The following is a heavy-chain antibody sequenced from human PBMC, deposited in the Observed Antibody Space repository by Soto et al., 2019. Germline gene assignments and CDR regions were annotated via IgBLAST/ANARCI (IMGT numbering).Heavy chain of an antibody. CDR1: GGSITSDDYV. CDR2: VYHTGNS. J-gene: IGHJ4*02. D-gene: IGHD5-12*01. Sequence: SETLSLTCTVSGGSITSDDYVWSWIRQPPGKGLEWIGFVYHTGNSYYNPSLTSRLSISSDRSKNQFSLSLSSVTDADTAVYYCARVRSGYDKYYFDYWGQGILVTVSS. CDR3: ARVRSGYDKYYFDY. V-gene: IGHV4-30-4*01.